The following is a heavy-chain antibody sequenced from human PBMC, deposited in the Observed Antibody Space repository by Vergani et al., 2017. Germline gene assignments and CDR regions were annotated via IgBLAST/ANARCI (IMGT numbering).Heavy chain of an antibody. CDR2: IYYSGST. V-gene: IGHV4-59*01. CDR3: ARGDGTTVPFDY. Sequence: QVQLQESGPGLVTPSETLSLPCTVSGGSISSYYWSWIRQPPGEGLEWIGYIYYSGSTNYNPSLKSRVTISVDKSKNQFSLKLSSVTAADTAVYYCARGDGTTVPFDYWGQGTLVTVSS. CDR1: GGSISSYY. J-gene: IGHJ4*02. D-gene: IGHD1-1*01.